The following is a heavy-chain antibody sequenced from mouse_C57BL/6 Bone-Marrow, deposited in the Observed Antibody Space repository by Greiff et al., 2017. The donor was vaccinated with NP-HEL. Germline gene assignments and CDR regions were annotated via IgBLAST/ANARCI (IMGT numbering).Heavy chain of an antibody. J-gene: IGHJ2*01. CDR1: GFNIKDDY. CDR2: IDPENGDT. D-gene: IGHD1-1*01. Sequence: EVQLQQSGAEPVRPGASVKLSCTASGFNIKDDYMHWVKQRPEQGLEWIGWIDPENGDTEYASKFQGKATITADTSSNTAYLQLSSLTSEDTAVYYCTYYYGSSPYYFDYWGQGTTLTVSS. CDR3: TYYYGSSPYYFDY. V-gene: IGHV14-4*01.